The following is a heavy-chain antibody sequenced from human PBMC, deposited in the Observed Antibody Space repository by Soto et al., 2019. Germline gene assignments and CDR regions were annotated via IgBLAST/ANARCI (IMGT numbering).Heavy chain of an antibody. D-gene: IGHD2-21*02. CDR1: GFRFSDHS. CDR2: ISSNSDTT. V-gene: IGHV3-48*02. CDR3: ARLPKGSLVTA. Sequence: VESGGGLVYPGGSLRLSCVASGFRFSDHSMNWVRQAPGKGLQWISCISSNSDTTYYADSVKGRFTVSRDNAKNALFLQMNSLRDDDTATYYCARLPKGSLVTAWGQGARVTVSS. J-gene: IGHJ4*02.